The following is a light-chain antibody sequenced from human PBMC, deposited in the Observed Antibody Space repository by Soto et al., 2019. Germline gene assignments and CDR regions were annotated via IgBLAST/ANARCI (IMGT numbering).Light chain of an antibody. J-gene: IGKJ1*01. CDR2: EAS. Sequence: DIQMTQSPSTLSASVGDRVTITCRASQSISGSLAWYQQKPGKAPKLLSYEASNLNSGLPSRLSGSGSGTEYTLTSSSLQPVDSASYYCQQYNGYWTFGKGTRVEIK. CDR3: QQYNGYWT. V-gene: IGKV1-5*03. CDR1: QSISGS.